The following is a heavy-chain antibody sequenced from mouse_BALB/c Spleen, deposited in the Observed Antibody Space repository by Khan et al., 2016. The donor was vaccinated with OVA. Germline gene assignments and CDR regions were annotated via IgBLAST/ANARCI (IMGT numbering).Heavy chain of an antibody. CDR3: ARSRMAN. V-gene: IGHV3-2*02. Sequence: EVKLLESGPGLVKPSQSLSLTCTVTGYSITSDYAWNWIRQFPGNKLEWMGYISYSGSTSYNPSLKSRISITRDTSKNQFFLQLNSVTTDVTATYYCARSRMANWGQGTTLTVSS. CDR2: ISYSGST. J-gene: IGHJ2*01. CDR1: GYSITSDYA.